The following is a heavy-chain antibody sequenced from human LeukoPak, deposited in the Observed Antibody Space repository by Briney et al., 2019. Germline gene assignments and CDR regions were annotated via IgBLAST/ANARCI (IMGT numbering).Heavy chain of an antibody. CDR3: AKDLVTGSLDY. CDR1: GYTFTSNY. J-gene: IGHJ4*02. D-gene: IGHD3-10*01. CDR2: ISPSGGST. V-gene: IGHV1-46*01. Sequence: ASVKVSCKAFGYTFTSNYMHWVRQAPGQGPEWMGAISPSGGSTTYAQKFQGRVTLTRDMSTSTDYLERSSLRSEDTAIYYCAKDLVTGSLDYWGQGTLVTVSS.